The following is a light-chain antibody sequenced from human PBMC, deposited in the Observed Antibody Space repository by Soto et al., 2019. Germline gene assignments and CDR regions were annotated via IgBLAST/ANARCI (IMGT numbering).Light chain of an antibody. CDR3: QQYNSYSWT. CDR2: KAS. V-gene: IGKV1-5*03. CDR1: QSISNW. J-gene: IGKJ1*01. Sequence: DIQMTQSLSTVPASVGDRVTITCRASQSISNWLAWYQQKPGKAPKLLIYKASSLESGVPSRFSGSGSGTEFTLTISSLQPDDFATYYCQQYNSYSWTFGQGTKVEIK.